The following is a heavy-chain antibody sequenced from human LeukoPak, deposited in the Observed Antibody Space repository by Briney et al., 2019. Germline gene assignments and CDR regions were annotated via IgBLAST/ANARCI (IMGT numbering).Heavy chain of an antibody. V-gene: IGHV3-33*01. D-gene: IGHD6-6*01. CDR1: GFTFSNYG. CDR2: IWYDGSNT. CDR3: AREYRIRRREYYFDY. J-gene: IGHJ4*02. Sequence: GRSLKLSRAASGFTFSNYGMHWVRQVPGKGLEWVAVIWYDGSNTYYTDSVNGRFTISRDNSKNMLYLQVNSLRADDTAVYYCAREYRIRRREYYFDYWGQGTLAAVSS.